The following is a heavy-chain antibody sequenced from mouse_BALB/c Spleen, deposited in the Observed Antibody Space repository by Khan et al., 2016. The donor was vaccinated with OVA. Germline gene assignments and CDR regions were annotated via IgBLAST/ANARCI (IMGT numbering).Heavy chain of an antibody. CDR1: GYAFTTYY. CDR3: ARDDYFVGDAMDY. J-gene: IGHJ4*01. V-gene: IGHV1S56*01. CDR2: IYPGNINT. Sequence: QVQLQQPGPELVKPGASVRISCKASGYAFTTYYIHWVKQRPGQGLVWIGWIYPGNINTKYNEKFKGKATLTADKSSSTVYMQVISLTSEDSAVYFCARDDYFVGDAMDYWGQGTSVTVSS. D-gene: IGHD2-4*01.